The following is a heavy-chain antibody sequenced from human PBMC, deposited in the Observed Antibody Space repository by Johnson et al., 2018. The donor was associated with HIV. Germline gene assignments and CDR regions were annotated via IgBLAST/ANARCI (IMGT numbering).Heavy chain of an antibody. CDR3: VKDVGNYWPDSFDI. CDR1: GFTFSSYG. D-gene: IGHD3-22*01. V-gene: IGHV3-30*02. J-gene: IGHJ3*02. CDR2: IRYDGNNK. Sequence: VQLVESGGGVVQPGGSLRLSCAASGFTFSSYGMHWVRQAPGKGLEWVAFIRYDGNNKYYADSVRGRLTIYRDNSKNTMSLKMNSLRTEDTAVYHCVKDVGNYWPDSFDIWGQGTMVTVSS.